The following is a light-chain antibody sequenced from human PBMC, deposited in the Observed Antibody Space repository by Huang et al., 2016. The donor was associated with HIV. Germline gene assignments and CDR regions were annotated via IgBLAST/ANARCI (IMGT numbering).Light chain of an antibody. J-gene: IGKJ3*01. CDR2: GAS. Sequence: EIVLTQSPGTLSLSPGGRATLSCRASQSVSGSYLAWYQQKPGQAPRLLIYGASSRATGIPDRFSGSGSGTDFTLTITRLEPEDTALYYCQVYGTSPPGPFGPGATVHIK. V-gene: IGKV3-20*01. CDR1: QSVSGSY. CDR3: QVYGTSPPGP.